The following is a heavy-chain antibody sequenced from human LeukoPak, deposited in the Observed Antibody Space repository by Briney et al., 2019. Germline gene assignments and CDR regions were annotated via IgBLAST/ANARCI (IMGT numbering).Heavy chain of an antibody. Sequence: GGSLRLSCAASGFSFSRYAITWVRQAPGKGLEWVSIIYSGGNTYYADSVKGRFTVSRDNSRNMLYLQMNSLRPDDTAVYYCAETSSWYRRHVHYWGQGTRVTVSS. J-gene: IGHJ4*02. CDR1: GFSFSRYA. V-gene: IGHV3-66*02. D-gene: IGHD6-13*01. CDR2: IYSGGNT. CDR3: AETSSWYRRHVHY.